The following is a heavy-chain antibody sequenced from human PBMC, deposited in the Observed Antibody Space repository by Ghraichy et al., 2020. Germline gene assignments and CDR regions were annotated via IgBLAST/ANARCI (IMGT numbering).Heavy chain of an antibody. CDR3: AKEGAVSAVPDY. J-gene: IGHJ4*02. CDR2: IAGSGGNT. D-gene: IGHD2-15*01. V-gene: IGHV3-23*01. Sequence: GGSLRLSCAASGLIFSSYAMTWVRQAPGKGLEWVSAIAGSGGNTYYADFAEGRFTISRDNSSNTLYLQMNSLRAEDTAVYYCAKEGAVSAVPDYWGQGTLVTVSS. CDR1: GLIFSSYA.